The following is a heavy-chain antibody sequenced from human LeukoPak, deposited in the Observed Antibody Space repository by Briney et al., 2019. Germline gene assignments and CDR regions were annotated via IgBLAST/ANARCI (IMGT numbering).Heavy chain of an antibody. Sequence: SETLSLTCAVYGGSFSGYYWSWIRQPPGKGLEWIGEINHSGSTNYNPSLKSRVTISVDTSKNQFSLRLSSVTAADTAVYYCAREDYGGNSEYFQHWGQGTLVTVSS. CDR3: AREDYGGNSEYFQH. J-gene: IGHJ1*01. CDR1: GGSFSGYY. V-gene: IGHV4-34*01. CDR2: INHSGST. D-gene: IGHD4-23*01.